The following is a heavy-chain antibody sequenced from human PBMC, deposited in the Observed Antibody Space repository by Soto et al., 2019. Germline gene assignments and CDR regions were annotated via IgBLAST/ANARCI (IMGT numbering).Heavy chain of an antibody. V-gene: IGHV4-4*07. CDR1: GGSSSSYY. CDR2: IYTSGST. CDR3: AREWGSDILTVYWGRAYHYYVMDV. D-gene: IGHD3-9*01. J-gene: IGHJ6*02. Sequence: SGTLYLTCTVSGGSSSSYYWSWLRQPAGKGLEWIGSIYTSGSTNYDPSLKRRVTMSVDTSKNQFSLKLSSVTAADTAVYYCAREWGSDILTVYWGRAYHYYVMDVWGQGTTVTVSS.